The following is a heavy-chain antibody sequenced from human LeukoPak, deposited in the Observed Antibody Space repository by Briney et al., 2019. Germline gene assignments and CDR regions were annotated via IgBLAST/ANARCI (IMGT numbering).Heavy chain of an antibody. J-gene: IGHJ6*02. V-gene: IGHV1-8*01. CDR1: GYTFTSYD. D-gene: IGHD3-3*01. CDR3: ARVPLNSNYDFWSGYLVYGMDV. CDR2: XXXXXXXX. Sequence: ASVKVSCKASGYTFTSYDINWVRQATGQGLXXXXXXXXXXXXXXYAQKFQGRVTMTRNTSISTAYMELSSLRSEDTAVYYCARVPLNSNYDFWSGYLVYGMDVWGQGTSVTVSS.